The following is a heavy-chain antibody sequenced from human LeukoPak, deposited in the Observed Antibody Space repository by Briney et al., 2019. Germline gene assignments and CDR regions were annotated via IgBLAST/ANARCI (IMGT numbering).Heavy chain of an antibody. J-gene: IGHJ4*02. CDR2: ISYDGSSK. CDR1: GFTFSSYG. CDR3: AVITIFSGGIDY. V-gene: IGHV3-30*03. D-gene: IGHD3-9*01. Sequence: PGGSLRLSCAASGFTFSSYGMHWVRQAPGKGLEWVAVISYDGSSKYYADSVKGRFTISRDNSKNTLYLQMNSLRAEDTAVYYCAVITIFSGGIDYWGQGTLVTVSS.